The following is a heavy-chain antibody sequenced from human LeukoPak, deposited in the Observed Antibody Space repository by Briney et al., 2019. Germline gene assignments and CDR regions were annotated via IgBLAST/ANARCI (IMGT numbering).Heavy chain of an antibody. CDR1: GGSISSYY. Sequence: PSETLSLTCTVSGGSISSYYWSWIRQPAGKGLEWIGRIYTSGSTNYNPSLKSRVTISVDTSKNQFSLKLSSVTAADTAVYYCARVGTIFGVVGTNAFDIWGQGTMVTVSS. J-gene: IGHJ3*02. CDR2: IYTSGST. D-gene: IGHD3-3*01. V-gene: IGHV4-4*07. CDR3: ARVGTIFGVVGTNAFDI.